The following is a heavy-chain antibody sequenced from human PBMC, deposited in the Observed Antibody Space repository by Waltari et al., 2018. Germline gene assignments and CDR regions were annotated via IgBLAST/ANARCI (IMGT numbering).Heavy chain of an antibody. Sequence: EVRLLESGGALVPPGGSLRLACAAYGFSFSSHAMNWVRQSPGKGLEWLSSISGSGTRPHYADSVKGRFTISRDNSNNSLYLHMSSLSAEDTAIYYCAKNEAIASAIPEYFDSWGQGTLVTVSA. V-gene: IGHV3-23*01. CDR1: GFSFSSHA. CDR2: ISGSGTRP. D-gene: IGHD2-15*01. J-gene: IGHJ4*02. CDR3: AKNEAIASAIPEYFDS.